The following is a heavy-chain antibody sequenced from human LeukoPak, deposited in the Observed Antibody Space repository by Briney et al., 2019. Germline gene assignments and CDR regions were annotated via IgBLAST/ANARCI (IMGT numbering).Heavy chain of an antibody. CDR2: ISSSSSYI. V-gene: IGHV3-21*04. Sequence: PGGSLRLSCAASGFTFSSYSMNWVRQAPGKGLEWVSSISSSSSYIYYADSVKGRFTISRDNSKNTLYLQVSSLRAEDTAVYYCAKGGKWDVTPFDYWGQGTLVTVSS. J-gene: IGHJ4*02. D-gene: IGHD1-26*01. CDR1: GFTFSSYS. CDR3: AKGGKWDVTPFDY.